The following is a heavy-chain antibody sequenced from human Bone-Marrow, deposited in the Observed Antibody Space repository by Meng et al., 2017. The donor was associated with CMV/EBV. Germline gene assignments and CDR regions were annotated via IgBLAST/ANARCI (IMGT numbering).Heavy chain of an antibody. CDR1: GGSISSYY. D-gene: IGHD6-13*01. J-gene: IGHJ4*02. CDR3: ARETAGIAAFDY. Sequence: SETLSLTCTVSGGSISSYYWSWIRQPPGKGLEWIGYIYYSGSTNYNPSLKSRVTISVDRSKNHFSLKLSSVTAADTAVYYCARETAGIAAFDYWGQGTLVTVSS. CDR2: IYYSGST. V-gene: IGHV4-59*12.